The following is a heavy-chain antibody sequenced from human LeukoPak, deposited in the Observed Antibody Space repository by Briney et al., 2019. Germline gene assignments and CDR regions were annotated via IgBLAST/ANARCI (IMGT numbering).Heavy chain of an antibody. CDR2: IYYSGST. CDR3: ARTITIHAFDI. V-gene: IGHV4-59*08. Sequence: PSETLSLTCTVSGGSISSYYWSWIRQPPGKGLEWIGYIYYSGSTNYNPSLKSRVTISVDTSKNQFSLKLSSVTAADTAVYYCARTITIHAFDIWGQGTMVTVS. D-gene: IGHD3-10*01. J-gene: IGHJ3*02. CDR1: GGSISSYY.